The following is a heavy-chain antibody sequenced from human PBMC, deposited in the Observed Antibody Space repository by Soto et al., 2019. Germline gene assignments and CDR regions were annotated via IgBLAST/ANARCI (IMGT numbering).Heavy chain of an antibody. CDR2: ISYDGNSK. CDR3: GRGGSDSPMAPGY. Sequence: GGSLRLSCAASGFIFSNYVMHWVRQAPGKGLEWVAVISYDGNSKHYADSVKGRFTTSRDNAKNTLYLQMNSLRAEDTAVFYCGRGGSDSPMAPGYWGQGTLVTVSS. D-gene: IGHD5-18*01. J-gene: IGHJ4*02. V-gene: IGHV3-30-3*01. CDR1: GFIFSNYV.